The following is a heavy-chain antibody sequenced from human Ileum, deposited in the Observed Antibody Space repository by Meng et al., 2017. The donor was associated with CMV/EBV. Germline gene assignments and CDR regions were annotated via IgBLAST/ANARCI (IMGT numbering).Heavy chain of an antibody. J-gene: IGHJ6*02. CDR1: GGAIGSFY. V-gene: IGHV4-59*01. CDR2: ISNSGTT. CDR3: ARGSSSWGEARRLLDV. Sequence: SETLSLTCTVSGGAIGSFYWTWIRQTPEKGLEWIGYISNSGTTNYNPSLKSRLTMSVDASQNQFSLNLSSVTAADTAVYYCARGSSSWGEARRLLDVWGQGTTVPVSS. D-gene: IGHD6-13*01.